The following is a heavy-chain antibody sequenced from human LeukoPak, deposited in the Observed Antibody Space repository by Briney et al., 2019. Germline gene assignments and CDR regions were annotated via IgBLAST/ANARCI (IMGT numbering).Heavy chain of an antibody. D-gene: IGHD3-22*01. J-gene: IGHJ4*02. V-gene: IGHV3-23*01. CDR1: GFTLTSYA. Sequence: PGESLRLSCAASGFTLTSYAMSWVRQAPGKGLEWVSAIIGSVHSTYYADSVKGRFTISRDNSKNTLYLQMNSLRAEDTAVYYCAKHPYDSSGYYSIDYWGQGTLVTVFS. CDR2: IIGSVHST. CDR3: AKHPYDSSGYYSIDY.